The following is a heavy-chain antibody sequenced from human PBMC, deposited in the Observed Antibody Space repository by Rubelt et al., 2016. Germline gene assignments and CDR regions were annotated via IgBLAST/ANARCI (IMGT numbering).Heavy chain of an antibody. D-gene: IGHD3-10*01. J-gene: IGHJ1*01. CDR2: INHSGST. CDR1: GGSFSGYY. Sequence: QVQLQQWGAGLLKPSETLSLTCAVYGGSFSGYYWSWIRQPPGKGLEWIGEINHSGSTNYNPSLKSRVTISGDTSKNQFSLKLSAVTAADTAVYYCARGPHFRYYGSGSDATQHWGQGTLVTVSS. CDR3: ARGPHFRYYGSGSDATQH. V-gene: IGHV4-34*01.